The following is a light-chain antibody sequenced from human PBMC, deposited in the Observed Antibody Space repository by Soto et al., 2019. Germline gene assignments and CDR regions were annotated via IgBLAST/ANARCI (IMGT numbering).Light chain of an antibody. CDR2: GAS. V-gene: IGKV3-20*01. CDR1: QSVSSSY. CDR3: QQYGSSPPWT. Sequence: ESVLTQSPGTLSLSPGERATLSCRASQSVSSSYLAWYQQKPGQAPRLLIYGASSRATGIPDRFSGSGSGTDFTLTISRLEPEDFAVYYCQQYGSSPPWTFGQGTTVEIK. J-gene: IGKJ1*01.